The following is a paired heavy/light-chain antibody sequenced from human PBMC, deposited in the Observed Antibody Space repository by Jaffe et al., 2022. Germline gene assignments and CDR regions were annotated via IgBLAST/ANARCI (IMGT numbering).Heavy chain of an antibody. D-gene: IGHD2-2*01. J-gene: IGHJ3*02. CDR1: GYTFTGYY. CDR3: ARSLEIVVVPAATSDDAFDI. V-gene: IGHV1-2*06. Sequence: QVQLVQSGAEVKKPGASVKVSCKASGYTFTGYYMHWVRQAPGQGLEWMGRINPNSGGTNYAQKFQGRVTMTRDTSISTAYMELSRLRSDDTAVYYCARSLEIVVVPAATSDDAFDIWGQGTMVTVSS. CDR2: INPNSGGT.
Light chain of an antibody. Sequence: SSELTQDPAVSVALGQTVRITCQGDSLRSYYASWYQQKPGQAPVLVIYGKNNRPSGIPDRFSGSSSGNTASLTITGAQAEDEADYYCNSRDSSGNPDVVFGGGTKLTVL. V-gene: IGLV3-19*01. CDR2: GKN. CDR3: NSRDSSGNPDVV. CDR1: SLRSYY. J-gene: IGLJ2*01.